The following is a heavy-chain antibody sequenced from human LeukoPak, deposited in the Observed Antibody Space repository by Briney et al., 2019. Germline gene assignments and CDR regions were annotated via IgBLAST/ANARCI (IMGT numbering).Heavy chain of an antibody. V-gene: IGHV1-2*02. CDR1: GYTFTGYY. CDR3: ARATDSSSWYLVC. Sequence: ASVKVSCKASGYTFTGYYMHWVRQAPGQELEWMGWLSPNSGDTKFPQKFHGRVTITRDTSISTAYMELSRLRCDDPAVYYCARATDSSSWYLVCWGQGAQVSVSS. J-gene: IGHJ4*02. CDR2: LSPNSGDT. D-gene: IGHD6-13*01.